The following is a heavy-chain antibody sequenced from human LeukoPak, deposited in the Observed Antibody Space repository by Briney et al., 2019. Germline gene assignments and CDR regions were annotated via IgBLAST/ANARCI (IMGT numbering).Heavy chain of an antibody. V-gene: IGHV3-33*01. D-gene: IGHD5-18*01. J-gene: IGHJ4*02. CDR3: ARPPTAMVTVGIDY. CDR1: GFTFSSYG. CDR2: IWYDGNNR. Sequence: GGSLRLSCAASGFTFSSYGMHWVCQAPGKGLEWVAVIWYDGNNRNYADSVKGRFTISRDNSKNTLYLQMSSLRAEDTAVYYCARPPTAMVTVGIDYWGQGTLVTVSS.